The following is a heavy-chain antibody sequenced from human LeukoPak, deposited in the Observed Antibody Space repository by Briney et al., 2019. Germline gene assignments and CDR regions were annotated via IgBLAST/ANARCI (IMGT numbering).Heavy chain of an antibody. D-gene: IGHD3-3*01. CDR3: ARGGKYDDAFDI. J-gene: IGHJ3*02. V-gene: IGHV4-59*01. CDR2: IYYSGST. CDR1: GGSISSYY. Sequence: KTSETLSLTCTVSGGSISSYYWSWIRQPPGKGLEWIGYIYYSGSTNYNPSFKSRVTISVDTSRNQFSLKLSSVTAADTAMYYCARGGKYDDAFDIWGQGTMVTVSS.